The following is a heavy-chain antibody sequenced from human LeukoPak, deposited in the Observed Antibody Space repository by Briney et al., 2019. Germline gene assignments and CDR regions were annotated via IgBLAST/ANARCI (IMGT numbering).Heavy chain of an antibody. V-gene: IGHV1-8*01. CDR3: VREGGEDSSGYRDY. Sequence: ASVKVSCKASGYTFTIYDINWVRQATGQGLEWMGWMNPNSGNTDYAQKFQGRVTMTRNTSISTAYMELSSLRSDDTAVYYFVREGGEDSSGYRDYWGQGTLVTVSS. CDR2: MNPNSGNT. CDR1: GYTFTIYD. J-gene: IGHJ4*02. D-gene: IGHD3-22*01.